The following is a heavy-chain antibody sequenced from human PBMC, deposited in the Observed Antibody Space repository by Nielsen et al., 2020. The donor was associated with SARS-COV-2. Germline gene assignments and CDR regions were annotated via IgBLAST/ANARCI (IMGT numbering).Heavy chain of an antibody. Sequence: RQAPGKGLEWIGEINHSGSTNYNPSLKSRVTISVDTSKNQFSLTLNSVTAADTAVYFCARGKRSYSGTFLSYYYYYYMDVWGKGTTVTVSS. D-gene: IGHD1-14*01. V-gene: IGHV4-34*01. J-gene: IGHJ6*03. CDR3: ARGKRSYSGTFLSYYYYYYMDV. CDR2: INHSGST.